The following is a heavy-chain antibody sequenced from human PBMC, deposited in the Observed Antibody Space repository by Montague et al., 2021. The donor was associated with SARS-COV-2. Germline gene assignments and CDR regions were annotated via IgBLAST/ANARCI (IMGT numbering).Heavy chain of an antibody. Sequence: QSGAEVKKPGESLRISCKGSGYSFTSYWISWVRQMPGKGLEWMGRIDPSDSYTNYSPSFQGHVTISADKSISTAYLQWSSLKASDTAMYYCAGRGAPAGYCSSTSCPYYFDYWGQGTLVTVSS. CDR3: AGRGAPAGYCSSTSCPYYFDY. CDR2: IDPSDSYT. J-gene: IGHJ4*02. V-gene: IGHV5-10-1*01. CDR1: GYSFTSYW. D-gene: IGHD2-2*01.